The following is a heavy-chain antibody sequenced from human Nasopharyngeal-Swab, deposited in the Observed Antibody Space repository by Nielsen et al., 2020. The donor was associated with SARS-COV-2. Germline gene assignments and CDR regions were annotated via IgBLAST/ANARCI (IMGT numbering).Heavy chain of an antibody. V-gene: IGHV4-30-4*01. D-gene: IGHD2-15*01. J-gene: IGHJ4*02. Sequence: WIRQPAGKGLVWIGYIYYSGSTYYNPSLKSRVTISVDTSKNQFSLKLSSVTAADTAVYYCARAVVWVGAAPSAVWGYFDYWGQGTLVTVSS. CDR3: ARAVVWVGAAPSAVWGYFDY. CDR2: IYYSGST.